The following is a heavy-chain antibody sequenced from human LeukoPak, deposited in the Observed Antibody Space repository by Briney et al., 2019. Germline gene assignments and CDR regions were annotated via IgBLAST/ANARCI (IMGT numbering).Heavy chain of an antibody. CDR1: GFTVSSNY. V-gene: IGHV3-53*01. CDR3: ARGGSYYYYYAMDV. D-gene: IGHD1-26*01. Sequence: PGGSLRLSCAASGFTVSSNYMSWVRQPPGKGLEWVSVIYSGGSTYYADSVKGRFTISRDNSKNTLFLQMNSLRAEDTAVYYCARGGSYYYYYAMDVWGQGTTVTVSS. J-gene: IGHJ6*02. CDR2: IYSGGST.